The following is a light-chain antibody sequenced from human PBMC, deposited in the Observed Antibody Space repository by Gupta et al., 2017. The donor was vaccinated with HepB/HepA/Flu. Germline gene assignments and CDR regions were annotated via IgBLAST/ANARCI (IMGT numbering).Light chain of an antibody. Sequence: DIQMTQSPSSLSASVGDRVTITCRASQKINNYLNWYQQKPGKAPNLLIYAASSLESGVPSRFSGSGSGTDFTLTINGRQPEDFATYYCQQRDNTPFTFGRGT. J-gene: IGKJ4*01. CDR3: QQRDNTPFT. CDR1: QKINNY. CDR2: AAS. V-gene: IGKV1-39*01.